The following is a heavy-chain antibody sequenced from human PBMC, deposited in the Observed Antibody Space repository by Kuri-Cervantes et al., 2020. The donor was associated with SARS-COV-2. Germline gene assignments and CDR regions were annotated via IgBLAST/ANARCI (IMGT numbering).Heavy chain of an antibody. CDR1: GFTFSDYY. CDR2: ISYDGSNK. V-gene: IGHV3-30-3*01. D-gene: IGHD3-16*01. CDR3: AREWAGGAFDI. J-gene: IGHJ3*02. Sequence: GGSLRLSCAASGFTFSDYYMSWIRQAPGKGLEWVAVISYDGSNKYYADSVKGRFTISRDNSKNTLYLQMNSLRAEDTAVYYCAREWAGGAFDIWGQGTMVTVSS.